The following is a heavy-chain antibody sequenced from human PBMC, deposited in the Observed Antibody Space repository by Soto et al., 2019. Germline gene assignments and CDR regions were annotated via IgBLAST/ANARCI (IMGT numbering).Heavy chain of an antibody. CDR3: VHLTAPKTY. Sequence: SGPTLVNPTHTLTLTCTFSGFSLSTIGVGVGWIRQPPGKALEWLALIYWNDDKRYTPSLKSRLTITKDTSKNQVVLKMTNMDPVDTATSYCVHLTAPKTYWGQATLGTLSS. CDR1: GFSLSTIGVG. CDR2: IYWNDDK. D-gene: IGHD3-16*01. V-gene: IGHV2-5*01. J-gene: IGHJ4*02.